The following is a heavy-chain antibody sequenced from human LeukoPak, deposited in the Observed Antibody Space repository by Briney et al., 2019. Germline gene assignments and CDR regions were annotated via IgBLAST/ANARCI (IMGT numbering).Heavy chain of an antibody. CDR1: GGSFSGYY. J-gene: IGHJ6*02. CDR3: ARDLKLRYFDWPSYYYYGMDV. V-gene: IGHV4-34*01. CDR2: INHSGST. Sequence: PSETLSLTCAVYGGSFSGYYWSWIRQPPGKGLEWIGEINHSGSTNYNPSLKSRVTISVDTSKNQFSLKLSSVTAADTAVYYCARDLKLRYFDWPSYYYYGMDVWGQGTTVTVSS. D-gene: IGHD3-9*01.